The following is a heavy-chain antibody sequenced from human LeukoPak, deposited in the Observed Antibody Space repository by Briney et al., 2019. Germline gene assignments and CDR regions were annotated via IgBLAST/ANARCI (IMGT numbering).Heavy chain of an antibody. D-gene: IGHD5/OR15-5a*01. Sequence: GGSLRLSCVASGFTFTSYSTHWVRQPPGKGLEWLGVISHDDSNKYYADSVKGRFTISRDNSKDTVYLQMNSLGPEDTATYYCATLYSVVLSTSEWFDPWGQGTLVTVSS. V-gene: IGHV3-30-3*01. CDR3: ATLYSVVLSTSEWFDP. J-gene: IGHJ5*02. CDR2: ISHDDSNK. CDR1: GFTFTSYS.